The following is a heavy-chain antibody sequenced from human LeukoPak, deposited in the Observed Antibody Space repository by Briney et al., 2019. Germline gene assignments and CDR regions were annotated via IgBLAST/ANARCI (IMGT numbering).Heavy chain of an antibody. Sequence: GGSLRLSCDASGFTFNSFSMSWVRQAPGRGLEWVANINQDGSEKFYVVPLRGRFTISRDNAKNSVYLQMNSLRADDTAIYYCARYFYYYMDFWGKGTTVTVSS. J-gene: IGHJ6*03. CDR3: ARYFYYYMDF. V-gene: IGHV3-7*01. CDR1: GFTFNSFS. CDR2: INQDGSEK.